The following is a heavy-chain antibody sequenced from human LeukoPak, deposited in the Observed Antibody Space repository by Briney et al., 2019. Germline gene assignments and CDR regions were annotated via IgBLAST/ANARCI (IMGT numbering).Heavy chain of an antibody. J-gene: IGHJ4*02. CDR2: IKQDGSEQ. D-gene: IGHD3-22*01. Sequence: GGPPRLSCAASGFTFSAFWMSWVRQAPGKGLEWVANIKQDGSEQYYVDSVKGRFTISRDNARNSLYLQMNSLRAEDTAVYYCARVYYYDTSGYYPDLFDFWGQGTLVTVSS. CDR3: ARVYYYDTSGYYPDLFDF. V-gene: IGHV3-7*01. CDR1: GFTFSAFW.